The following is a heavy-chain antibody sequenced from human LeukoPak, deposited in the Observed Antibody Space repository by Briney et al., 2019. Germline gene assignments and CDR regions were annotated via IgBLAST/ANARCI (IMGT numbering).Heavy chain of an antibody. CDR2: ITYSGST. Sequence: SETLSLTCTLSGSSISRYYWTWIRQPPGKGLEWIGYITYSGSTNYNPSLKSRVTISVDTSKNQFSLNLRSVTAADTAVYYCATGDPGGPNDYWGQGTLVTVSS. D-gene: IGHD1-1*01. V-gene: IGHV4-59*01. J-gene: IGHJ4*02. CDR3: ATGDPGGPNDY. CDR1: GSSISRYY.